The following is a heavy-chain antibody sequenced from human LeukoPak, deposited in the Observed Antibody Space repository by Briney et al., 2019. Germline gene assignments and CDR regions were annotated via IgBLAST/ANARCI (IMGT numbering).Heavy chain of an antibody. D-gene: IGHD3-16*01. CDR2: KYYRSKWYN. V-gene: IGHV6-1*01. CDR1: GDSVSSNSAA. J-gene: IGHJ6*02. CDR3: ARGVWWPPYYYGMDV. Sequence: SQTLSLTCAISGDSVSSNSAAWNWIRHSPSGTLEGRGRKYYRSKWYNDYAVSVKSRITINPDTSKNQFSLQLNSVTPEDTAVYYCARGVWWPPYYYGMDVWGQGTTVTVSS.